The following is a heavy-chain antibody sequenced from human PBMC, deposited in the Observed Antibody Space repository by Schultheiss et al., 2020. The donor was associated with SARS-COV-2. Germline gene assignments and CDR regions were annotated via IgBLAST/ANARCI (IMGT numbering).Heavy chain of an antibody. J-gene: IGHJ4*02. CDR1: GGSFRGYC. Sequence: SETLSLTCAVYGGSFRGYCWSWIRQPPGKGLEWIGEVNHGGSTNYNPSLKSRVTISIDTSKNQFSLRVRTVTAADTAVYYCASRRGSSCFGFDYWGQGTLVTVSS. V-gene: IGHV4-34*01. CDR3: ASRRGSSCFGFDY. CDR2: VNHGGST. D-gene: IGHD3-22*01.